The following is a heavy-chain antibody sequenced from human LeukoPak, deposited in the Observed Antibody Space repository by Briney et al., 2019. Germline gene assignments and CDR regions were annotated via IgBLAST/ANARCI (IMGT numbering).Heavy chain of an antibody. CDR3: ARDAGDRGYCSSTSCSFWYYYGMDV. CDR1: GFTFSDYY. D-gene: IGHD2-2*01. J-gene: IGHJ6*02. Sequence: PGGSLRLSCAASGFTFSDYYMSWIRQAPGKGLEWVSYISSSGSTIYYADSVKGRFTISRDNAKNSLYLQMNSLRAEDTAVYYCARDAGDRGYCSSTSCSFWYYYGMDVWGQGTTVTVSS. CDR2: ISSSGSTI. V-gene: IGHV3-11*01.